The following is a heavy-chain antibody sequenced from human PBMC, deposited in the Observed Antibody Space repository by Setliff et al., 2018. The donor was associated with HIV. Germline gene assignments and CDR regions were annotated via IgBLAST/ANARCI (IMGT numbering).Heavy chain of an antibody. J-gene: IGHJ6*03. Sequence: KTSETRSLTCTVSGGSISSSNFYWSWIRQPAGKGLEWIGHIYTSGSTNYNPSLKSRVTISVDTSKNQFSLKLSSVTAADTAVYYCARPPRGPDRSYYMDVWGKGTTVTVSS. CDR1: GGSISSSNFY. CDR2: IYTSGST. V-gene: IGHV4-61*09. CDR3: ARPPRGPDRSYYMDV.